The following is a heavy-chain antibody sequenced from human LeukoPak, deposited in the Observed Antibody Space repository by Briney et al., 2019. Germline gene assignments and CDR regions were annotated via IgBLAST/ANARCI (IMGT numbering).Heavy chain of an antibody. CDR1: GFTFSSYA. D-gene: IGHD6-13*01. J-gene: IGHJ4*02. Sequence: GGSLRLSCTASGFTFSSYAVTWVRQAPGKGLEWVSVITDTGESTYCADSVKGRFTISRDNSKNTLYLQMNSLKDEDTAVYYCAKDESTWSYGGFDYWGQGTLVTVSS. CDR2: ITDTGEST. CDR3: AKDESTWSYGGFDY. V-gene: IGHV3-23*01.